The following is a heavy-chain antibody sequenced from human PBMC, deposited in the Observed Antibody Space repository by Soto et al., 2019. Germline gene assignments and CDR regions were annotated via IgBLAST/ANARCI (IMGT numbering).Heavy chain of an antibody. J-gene: IGHJ4*02. Sequence: EVQLLESGGGLVQPGGSLRLSCAASGFTFSSYDMSWVRQAPGKGLEWVSVISGSGGTTYYADSVKGRFTISRDNSKNTLYLQMNSLRAEDTAVYYCAKDPTYGDYAGPFDYWGQGTLVTVSS. D-gene: IGHD4-17*01. CDR1: GFTFSSYD. CDR2: ISGSGGTT. V-gene: IGHV3-23*01. CDR3: AKDPTYGDYAGPFDY.